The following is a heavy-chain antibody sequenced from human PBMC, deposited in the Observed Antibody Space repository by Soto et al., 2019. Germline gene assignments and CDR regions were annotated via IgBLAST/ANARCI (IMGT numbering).Heavy chain of an antibody. CDR2: IYSDGRT. D-gene: IGHD6-13*01. J-gene: IGHJ4*02. V-gene: IGHV3-53*02. CDR1: GFIVSSSY. Sequence: DVQLVETGGGLIQPGGSLRLSCAASGFIVSSSYMSWVRQAPGKGLEWVSVIYSDGRTYYADSVKGRFTISRDNSKNTLYLQINSLSAEDTAVYYCARCSGWYGQCYFDCWGQGTRVTVSS. CDR3: ARCSGWYGQCYFDC.